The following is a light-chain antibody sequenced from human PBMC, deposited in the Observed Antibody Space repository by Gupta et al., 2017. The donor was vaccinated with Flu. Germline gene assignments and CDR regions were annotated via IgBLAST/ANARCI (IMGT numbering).Light chain of an antibody. CDR2: GAS. Sequence: EVVLTQSPGSLSLSPGERATLSCRASQTVVGSFLAWYQQQPGQAPRLLIYGASTRAAGVPDRFSGSVSGTDFTLTISRLEPEDFAVYYCQQYGSSPAFSFDQGTKLE. CDR1: QTVVGSF. V-gene: IGKV3-20*01. CDR3: QQYGSSPAFS. J-gene: IGKJ2*01.